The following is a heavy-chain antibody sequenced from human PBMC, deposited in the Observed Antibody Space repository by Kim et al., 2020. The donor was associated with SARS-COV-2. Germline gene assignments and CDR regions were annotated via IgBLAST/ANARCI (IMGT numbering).Heavy chain of an antibody. CDR3: ARGRYYYDF. J-gene: IGHJ4*02. V-gene: IGHV2-70*11. CDR1: GFSLSTSGMC. Sequence: SGPTLVKPTQTLTLTCTFSGFSLSTSGMCVSWIRQPPGKALEWLARIDWDGDKHYSTSLKTRPTIAKDTSKNQVVLTMTKMDAEDIATYYCARGRYYYDFWGQGTLVTVSS. CDR2: IDWDGDK.